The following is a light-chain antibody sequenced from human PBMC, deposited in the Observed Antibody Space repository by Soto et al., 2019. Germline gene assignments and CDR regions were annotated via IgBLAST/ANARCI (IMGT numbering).Light chain of an antibody. Sequence: EIVLTQSPGTLSLSPGERATLSCRASESLANSFLAWYPQKPRQTPRPLISGATTSDTGIPNRLSCSGSGTDFTLTISRLEPADFAVYYCPPYGTPPLTFGGGTKVDIK. V-gene: IGKV3-20*01. CDR2: GAT. J-gene: IGKJ4*01. CDR1: ESLANSF. CDR3: PPYGTPPLT.